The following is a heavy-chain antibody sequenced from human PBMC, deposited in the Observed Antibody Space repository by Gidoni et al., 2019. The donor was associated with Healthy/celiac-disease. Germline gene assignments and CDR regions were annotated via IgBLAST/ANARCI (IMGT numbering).Heavy chain of an antibody. D-gene: IGHD3-3*01. J-gene: IGHJ4*02. Sequence: EVQLLESGGGLVQPGRSLRLSCAASGFTFDDYAMHWVRQAPGKGLGWVSGISWKCGSICYADSGKGRFTISRDNAKNHLYLQMNSLRAEDTALYYCVKGFLGFLGWLYIYHWGPGNLVTVPS. CDR2: ISWKCGSI. CDR3: VKGFLGFLGWLYIYH. CDR1: GFTFDDYA. V-gene: IGHV3-9*01.